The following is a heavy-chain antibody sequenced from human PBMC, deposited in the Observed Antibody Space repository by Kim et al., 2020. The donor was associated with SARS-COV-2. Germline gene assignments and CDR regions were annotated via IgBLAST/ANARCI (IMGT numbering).Heavy chain of an antibody. CDR2: ISFDGSDK. CDR1: GFTFSTYA. CDR3: ARDIVTVTPYYYYMDV. D-gene: IGHD4-17*01. Sequence: GGSLRFSCAASGFTFSTYAMHWVRQAPGKGLEWVAVISFDGSDKYYADSVKGRFTISRDNSKNTLYLEMNSPRAEDTAVYYCARDIVTVTPYYYYMDVWGKGTTATVSS. J-gene: IGHJ6*03. V-gene: IGHV3-30-3*01.